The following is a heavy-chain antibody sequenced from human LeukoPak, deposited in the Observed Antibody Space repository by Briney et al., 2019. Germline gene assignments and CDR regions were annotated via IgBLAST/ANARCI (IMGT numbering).Heavy chain of an antibody. V-gene: IGHV4-59*01. Sequence: SETLSLTCTVSGGSMSSNEWNWIRQPLWKGLEWIGYIYYSGSTNYNPSLKSRVTMSVDTSKNQFSLKLSSVTAADTAVYYCARFREYYDILTGYPGSYYFDYWGQGTLVTVSS. J-gene: IGHJ4*02. CDR1: GGSMSSNE. CDR2: IYYSGST. CDR3: ARFREYYDILTGYPGSYYFDY. D-gene: IGHD3-9*01.